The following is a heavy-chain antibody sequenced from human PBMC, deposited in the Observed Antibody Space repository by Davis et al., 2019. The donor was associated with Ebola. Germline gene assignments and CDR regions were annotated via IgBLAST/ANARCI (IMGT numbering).Heavy chain of an antibody. J-gene: IGHJ5*02. D-gene: IGHD6-13*01. V-gene: IGHV1-46*01. CDR1: SYTFSTYY. CDR2: INPSGGST. CDR3: ASQGIAGTYNWFDP. Sequence: ASALVSCKASSYTFSTYYMHWVRQAPGQGLEWMGIINPSGGSTSYAQKFQGRVTMTRDTSTSTVYMELSSLRSEDTAVYHCASQGIAGTYNWFDPWGQGTLVTVSS.